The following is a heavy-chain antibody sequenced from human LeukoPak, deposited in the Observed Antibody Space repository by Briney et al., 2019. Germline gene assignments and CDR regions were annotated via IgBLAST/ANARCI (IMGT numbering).Heavy chain of an antibody. J-gene: IGHJ4*02. CDR1: GFPFIEYS. D-gene: IGHD5-18*01. Sequence: GGSLRLSCTASGFPFIEYSMNWVCQAPGKGLEWISYIGISSGNTKYADSVKGRFTISADNSKNSLYLQMNSLRVEDTAVYYCARDHNYAFDNWGRGTLVSVSS. CDR3: ARDHNYAFDN. CDR2: IGISSGNT. V-gene: IGHV3-21*05.